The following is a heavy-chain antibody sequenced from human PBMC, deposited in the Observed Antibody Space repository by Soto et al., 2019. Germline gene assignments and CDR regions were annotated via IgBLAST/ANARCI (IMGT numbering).Heavy chain of an antibody. V-gene: IGHV4-31*03. CDR3: ARVKKYWDSSGNWFDP. CDR1: GGSISSGGYY. D-gene: IGHD3-22*01. J-gene: IGHJ5*02. CDR2: IYYSGST. Sequence: QVQLQESGPGLVKPSQTLSLTCTVSGGSISSGGYYWSWIRQHPGKGLEWIGYIYYSGSTYYNPSLKSRVTLAVDTSKNQFSLKLSSVTAADTAVYYCARVKKYWDSSGNWFDPWGQGTLVTVSS.